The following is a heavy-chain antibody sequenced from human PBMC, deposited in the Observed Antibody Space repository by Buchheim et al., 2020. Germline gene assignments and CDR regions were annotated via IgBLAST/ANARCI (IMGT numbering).Heavy chain of an antibody. Sequence: QVQLQESGPGLVKPSQTLSLTCTVSGDSISSGDYHWNWIRQPPGKGLEWIGYIFYSGNTYYNPSLKSRVTISVDTSKKQFSLKVNSVTAADTGVYYCARGRGYDFDYWGQGTL. D-gene: IGHD5-12*01. CDR2: IFYSGNT. V-gene: IGHV4-30-4*01. J-gene: IGHJ4*02. CDR1: GDSISSGDYH. CDR3: ARGRGYDFDY.